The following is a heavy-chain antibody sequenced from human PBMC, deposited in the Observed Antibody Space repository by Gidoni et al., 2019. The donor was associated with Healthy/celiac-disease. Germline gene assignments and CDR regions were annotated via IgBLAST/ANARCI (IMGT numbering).Heavy chain of an antibody. J-gene: IGHJ4*02. Sequence: QVQLVQSGSELQKPGASVKVSCKASGYTFTSYAMNWVRQAPGQGLEWMGWINTNTGNPTYAQGFTGRFVFSLDTSVSTAYLQISSLKAEDTAVYYCARRRGVMGYGSGSYYWAPGYYFDYWGQGTLVTVSS. CDR3: ARRRGVMGYGSGSYYWAPGYYFDY. CDR2: INTNTGNP. V-gene: IGHV7-4-1*02. D-gene: IGHD3-10*01. CDR1: GYTFTSYA.